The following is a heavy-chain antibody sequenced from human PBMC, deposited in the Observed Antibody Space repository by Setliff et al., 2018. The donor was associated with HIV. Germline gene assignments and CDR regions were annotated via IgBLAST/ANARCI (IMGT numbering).Heavy chain of an antibody. Sequence: SVKVSCKASGFTFTSSAMQWVRQARGQRLEWIGWIVVGSGNTNYAQKFQERVTITRDMSTSTAYMELSSLRSEDTAVYYCARGGGSRAATSSYYYIDVWGKGTTVTVSS. CDR3: ARGGGSRAATSSYYYIDV. V-gene: IGHV1-58*02. D-gene: IGHD2-15*01. J-gene: IGHJ6*03. CDR1: GFTFTSSA. CDR2: IVVGSGNT.